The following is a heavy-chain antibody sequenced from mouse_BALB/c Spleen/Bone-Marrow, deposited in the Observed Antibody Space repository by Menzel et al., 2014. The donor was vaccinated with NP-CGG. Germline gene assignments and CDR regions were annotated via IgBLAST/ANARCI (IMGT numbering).Heavy chain of an antibody. J-gene: IGHJ2*01. V-gene: IGHV6-6*02. Sequence: EVQVVESGGGLVQPGGSMKLSCVASGFTFSNYWMNWVRQSPEKGLEWVAEIRLKSNNYATHYAESVKGRFTISRDDSKSSVYQQMNNLRAEDSGIYYCARGYYYGSSYVFDYWGQGTTLTVSS. CDR3: ARGYYYGSSYVFDY. D-gene: IGHD1-1*01. CDR2: IRLKSNNYAT. CDR1: GFTFSNYW.